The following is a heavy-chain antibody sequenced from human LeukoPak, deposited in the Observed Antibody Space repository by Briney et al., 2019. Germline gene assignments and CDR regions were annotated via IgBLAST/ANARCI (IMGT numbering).Heavy chain of an antibody. CDR2: IYHSGST. D-gene: IGHD1-1*01. CDR3: AIRLTTSRLATATTWFDP. Sequence: SETLSLTCAVSGYSISSGYYWGWIRQPPGKGLEWIGSIYHSGSTYYNPALESRIAISADASKRQFSLKVTSVTAADTAVYYCAIRLTTSRLATATTWFDPWGQGTLVSVSS. V-gene: IGHV4-38-2*01. J-gene: IGHJ5*02. CDR1: GYSISSGYY.